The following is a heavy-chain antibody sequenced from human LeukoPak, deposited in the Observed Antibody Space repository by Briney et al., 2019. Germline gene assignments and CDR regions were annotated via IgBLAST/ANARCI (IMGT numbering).Heavy chain of an antibody. D-gene: IGHD3-16*02. CDR3: ARGGYMITFGGVIDY. J-gene: IGHJ4*02. V-gene: IGHV3-11*04. CDR2: VSSSGSTI. CDR1: GFTSMDYN. Sequence: GGSLRLSCAASGFTSMDYNISGTPKAPGKGREGVSYVSSSGSTIYYADSVKGRFTISRDNAKNSLYLQMNSLRAEDTAVYYCARGGYMITFGGVIDYWGQGTLVTVSS.